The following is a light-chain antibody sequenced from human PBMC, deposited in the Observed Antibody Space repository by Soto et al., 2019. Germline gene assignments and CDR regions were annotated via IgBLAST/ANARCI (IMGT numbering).Light chain of an antibody. CDR1: QSVGSY. J-gene: IGKJ2*01. CDR2: DES. CDR3: QQYGASPLFT. Sequence: EIVLTQSPATLSLSPGERVILSCRASQSVGSYLAWYQQRPGQAPRLLIYDESTRATGIPARFSGSGSGTDFTLTISSLEPEDFALYYCQQYGASPLFTFGQGTKLEIK. V-gene: IGKV3-11*01.